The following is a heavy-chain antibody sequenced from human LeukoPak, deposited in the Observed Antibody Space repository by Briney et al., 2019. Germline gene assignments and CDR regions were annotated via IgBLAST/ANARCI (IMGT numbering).Heavy chain of an antibody. CDR3: ATSRTNDY. Sequence: GGSLRLSCAASGFTFSSYWMSWVRQAPGKGLEWVAIIKQDGSDRYYVDSVKGRFAISRDNAEKSLYLQMNSLRAEDTAVYYCATSRTNDYWGHGTLVTVSS. CDR2: IKQDGSDR. D-gene: IGHD1-14*01. CDR1: GFTFSSYW. V-gene: IGHV3-7*03. J-gene: IGHJ4*01.